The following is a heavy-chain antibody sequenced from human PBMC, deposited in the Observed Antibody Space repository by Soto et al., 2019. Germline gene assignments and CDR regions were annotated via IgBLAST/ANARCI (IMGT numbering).Heavy chain of an antibody. J-gene: IGHJ6*03. D-gene: IGHD6-6*01. CDR3: ARVQRGRSSSSPDYYYYMDV. V-gene: IGHV4-31*03. CDR2: IYYSGST. Sequence: LSLTCTVSGGSISSGGYYWSWIRQHPGKGLEWIGYIYYSGSTYYNPSLKSRVTISIDTSKNQFSLKLSSVTAADTAVYYCARVQRGRSSSSPDYYYYMDVWGKGTTVTVSS. CDR1: GGSISSGGYY.